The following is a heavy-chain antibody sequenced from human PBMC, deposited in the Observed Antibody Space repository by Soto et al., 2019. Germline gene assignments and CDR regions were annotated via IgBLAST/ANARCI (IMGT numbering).Heavy chain of an antibody. Sequence: EVQLVESGGGLVQPGGSLRLSCAASGFTFSSYAMHWVRQAPGKGLEYVSAISSNGGSTYYANSVKGRFTISRDNSKNTVYLQMGSLRAEDMAVYYCARGGDIVVVVAAAYYSFDIWGQGTMVTVSS. J-gene: IGHJ3*02. V-gene: IGHV3-64*01. CDR1: GFTFSSYA. CDR3: ARGGDIVVVVAAAYYSFDI. CDR2: ISSNGGST. D-gene: IGHD2-15*01.